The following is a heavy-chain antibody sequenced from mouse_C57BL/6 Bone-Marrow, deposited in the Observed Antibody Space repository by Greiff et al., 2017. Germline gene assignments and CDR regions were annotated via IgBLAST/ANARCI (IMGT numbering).Heavy chain of an antibody. J-gene: IGHJ3*01. CDR2: IYPGDGDT. V-gene: IGHV1-82*01. CDR1: GYAFSSSW. CDR3: ARDRGNYVLLFAY. Sequence: VQLQQSGPELVKPGASVKISCKASGYAFSSSWMNWVKQRPGKGLEWIGRIYPGDGDTNYNGKFKGKATLTADKSSSTAYMQLSSLTSEDSAVYFCARDRGNYVLLFAYWGQGTLVTVSA. D-gene: IGHD2-1*01.